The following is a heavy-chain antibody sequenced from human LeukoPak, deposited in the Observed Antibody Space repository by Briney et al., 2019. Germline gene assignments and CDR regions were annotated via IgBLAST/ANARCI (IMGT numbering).Heavy chain of an antibody. CDR3: ARGGQQWLVMGY. CDR1: GFTFSSYS. J-gene: IGHJ4*02. Sequence: GGSLRLSCAASGFTFSSYSMNWVRQAPGKGLEWVSYIVGSSSTVFYADSVKGRFTISRDNAKNSLYLQMNSLRADDTAVYYCARGGQQWLVMGYWGQGTLVTVSS. D-gene: IGHD6-19*01. V-gene: IGHV3-48*04. CDR2: IVGSSSTV.